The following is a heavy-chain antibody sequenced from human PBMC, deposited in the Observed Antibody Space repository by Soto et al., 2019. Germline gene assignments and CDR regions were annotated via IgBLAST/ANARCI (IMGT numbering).Heavy chain of an antibody. CDR3: ARSRRGAYSSGWYSPSGYYNYGIDV. V-gene: IGHV5-51*01. CDR1: GYRFTPYW. Sequence: GESLKISCTASGYRFTPYWIGWVRQMPGKGLEWMGIIYPGDSDTKYSPSLQGQVTISADTSISTAYLQWTSLKASDTAMYYCARSRRGAYSSGWYSPSGYYNYGIDVWGQGTKVTVS. J-gene: IGHJ6*02. CDR2: IYPGDSDT. D-gene: IGHD6-19*01.